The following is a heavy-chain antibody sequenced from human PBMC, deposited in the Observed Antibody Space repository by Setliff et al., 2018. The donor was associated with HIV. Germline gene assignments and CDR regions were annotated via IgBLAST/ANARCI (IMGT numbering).Heavy chain of an antibody. J-gene: IGHJ3*02. CDR1: GYTFIDYF. V-gene: IGHV1-2*02. CDR2: ISPYDLSE. Sequence: ASVKVSCKASGYTFIDYFIHWVRQAPGQGLEWMGWISPYDLSERISQKFRGRVTMTRDTSINTAFLDLSGLTSADTALYFCARGPDVRTGESAFDIWGQGTTVTVSS. CDR3: ARGPDVRTGESAFDI.